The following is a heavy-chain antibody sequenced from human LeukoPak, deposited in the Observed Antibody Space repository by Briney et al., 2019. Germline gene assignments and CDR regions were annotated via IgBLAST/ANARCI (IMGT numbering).Heavy chain of an antibody. V-gene: IGHV5-51*01. D-gene: IGHD3-22*01. J-gene: IGHJ4*02. CDR2: IYPGDSDA. CDR1: GYSFTSYW. CDR3: ARTKSMISKPFDY. Sequence: GESLKISCKGSGYSFTSYWIGWVRQMPGKGLEWMGIIYPGDSDARYSPSFQGQVTISADKSISTAYLQWSSLKASDTAMYYCARTKSMISKPFDYWGQGTLVTVSS.